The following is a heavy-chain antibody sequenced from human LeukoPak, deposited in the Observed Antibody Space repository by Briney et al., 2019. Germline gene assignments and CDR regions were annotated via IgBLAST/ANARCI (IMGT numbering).Heavy chain of an antibody. CDR1: GFTFNSYA. CDR2: ISGHGSST. D-gene: IGHD3-3*01. V-gene: IGHV3-23*01. Sequence: GGSLRLSCAASGFTFNSYAMNWVRQAPGKGLEWVSGISGHGSSTYYADSVKGRFTISRDNSKNTLYLQMNSLRAEDTAVYYCARALWEWLPFDYWGQGTLVTVSS. CDR3: ARALWEWLPFDY. J-gene: IGHJ4*02.